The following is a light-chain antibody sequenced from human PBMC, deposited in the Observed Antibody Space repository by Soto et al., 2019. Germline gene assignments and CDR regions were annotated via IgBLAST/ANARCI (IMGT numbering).Light chain of an antibody. Sequence: QSVLTQPPSISGAPGQRVTISCSWSSSNIGADFDVHWYQQLPGTAPKVLTHHDGDRPSGVPDRFSWSRSGTSASLTISGLRPEDEADYYCQSFDSSLTAWVFGGGTKVTVL. V-gene: IGLV1-40*01. CDR2: HDG. J-gene: IGLJ3*02. CDR3: QSFDSSLTAWV. CDR1: SSNIGADFD.